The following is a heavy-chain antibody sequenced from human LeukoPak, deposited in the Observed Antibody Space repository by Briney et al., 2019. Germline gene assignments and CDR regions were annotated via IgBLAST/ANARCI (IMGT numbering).Heavy chain of an antibody. CDR1: GLTFSDAW. CDR2: IRNDRIT. V-gene: IGHV3-15*01. CDR3: TWMATIFTVDY. Sequence: TGGSLRLSCVLSGLTFSDAWRSWVRQAPGKGLEWVGRIRNDRITDYAAPVHGRFSISRDNSNNTFYLQMNSLRTEDTGMYFCTWMATIFTVDYWGQGTLVTVSS. J-gene: IGHJ4*02. D-gene: IGHD5-12*01.